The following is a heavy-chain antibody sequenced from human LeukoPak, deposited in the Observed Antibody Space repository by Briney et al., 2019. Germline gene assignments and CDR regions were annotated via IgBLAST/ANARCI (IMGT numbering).Heavy chain of an antibody. CDR2: IYYSGST. D-gene: IGHD2-2*01. CDR1: GGSISSGGYY. Sequence: PSGTLSLTCTVSGGSISSGGYYWSWIRQHPGKGLEWIGYIYYSGSTYYNPSLKSRVTISVDTSKNQFSLKLSSVTAADTAVYYCARAIVVVPAAHFDYWGQGTLVTVSS. V-gene: IGHV4-31*03. J-gene: IGHJ4*02. CDR3: ARAIVVVPAAHFDY.